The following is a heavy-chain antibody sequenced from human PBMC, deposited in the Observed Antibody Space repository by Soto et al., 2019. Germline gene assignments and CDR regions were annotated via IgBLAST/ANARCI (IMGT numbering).Heavy chain of an antibody. D-gene: IGHD2-15*01. Sequence: EAQLVESGGGLVQPGGSLRLSCTASGISLSNYWMHWVRQAPGKGLVWVSRINPESTTITYADSVKGRFTISRDNAENTLFLHMNSLSAGDTGVYYCTKDPFGGRDSWGQGTRVTVSS. CDR1: GISLSNYW. CDR2: INPESTTI. J-gene: IGHJ4*02. V-gene: IGHV3-74*01. CDR3: TKDPFGGRDS.